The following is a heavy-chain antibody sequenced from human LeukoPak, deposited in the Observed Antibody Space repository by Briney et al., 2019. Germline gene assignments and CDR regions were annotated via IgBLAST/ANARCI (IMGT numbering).Heavy chain of an antibody. D-gene: IGHD4-17*01. CDR1: GFAVVNNF. CDR2: IYSGGST. Sequence: GGSLRLSCAASGFAVVNNFMTWVRQAPGKGQDWVSVIYSGGSTYYADSVKGRFTISRDNSKNTLYLQMNSLRAEDTAVYSCARGYGDGAFDIWGRGTMVTVSS. CDR3: ARGYGDGAFDI. J-gene: IGHJ3*02. V-gene: IGHV3-66*01.